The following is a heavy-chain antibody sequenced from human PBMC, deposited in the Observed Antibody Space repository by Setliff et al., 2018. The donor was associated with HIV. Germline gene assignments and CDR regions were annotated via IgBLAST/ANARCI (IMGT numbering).Heavy chain of an antibody. D-gene: IGHD4-17*01. CDR3: ARDRDYGGNRDAFDI. Sequence: SETLSLTCTVSGGSISNDYWGWVRQPPGKGLEWIGFVYLSGSITYNPSLKSRVTISIDRSKNEFSLKLSSVTAADTALYYCARDRDYGGNRDAFDIWGHGTMVTVSS. CDR1: GGSISNDY. V-gene: IGHV4-59*01. CDR2: VYLSGSI. J-gene: IGHJ3*02.